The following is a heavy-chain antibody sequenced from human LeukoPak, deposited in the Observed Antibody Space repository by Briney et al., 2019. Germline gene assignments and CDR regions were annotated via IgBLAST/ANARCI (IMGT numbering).Heavy chain of an antibody. CDR2: ISAYNGNT. J-gene: IGHJ3*02. V-gene: IGHV1-18*01. CDR1: GYTFTSYG. CDR3: ARELYDFWSGYCNPKDAFDI. D-gene: IGHD3-3*01. Sequence: ASVKVSCKASGYTFTSYGISWVRQAPGQGLEWMGWISAYNGNTNYAQKLQGRVTMTTDTSTSTAYMELRSLRSDDTAVYYCARELYDFWSGYCNPKDAFDIWGQGTMVTVSS.